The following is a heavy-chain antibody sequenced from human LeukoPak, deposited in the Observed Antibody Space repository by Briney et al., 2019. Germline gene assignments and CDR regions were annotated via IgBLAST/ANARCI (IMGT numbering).Heavy chain of an antibody. CDR1: GLSFSSYA. CDR3: ARDGHGVPLDY. Sequence: GGSLRPSCAASGLSFSSYAMHWVRQAPGKGLEWVAVISYDGTEKYYGDSVKGRFTISRDNSKNTLYLQMNSLRAEDTALYYCARDGHGVPLDYWGQGTLVTISP. J-gene: IGHJ4*02. D-gene: IGHD4-17*01. V-gene: IGHV3-30-3*01. CDR2: ISYDGTEK.